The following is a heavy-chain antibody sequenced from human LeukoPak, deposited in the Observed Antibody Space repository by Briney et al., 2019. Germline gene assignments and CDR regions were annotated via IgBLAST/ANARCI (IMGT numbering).Heavy chain of an antibody. J-gene: IGHJ4*02. D-gene: IGHD3-22*01. CDR2: IYYSGST. CDR1: GGSISSGGYY. Sequence: SETLSLTCTVSGGSISSGGYYWSWIRQHPGKGLEWIGYIYYSGSTYYNPSLKSRVTISVDTSKNQFSLKLSSVTAADTAVYYCARIDDYYDSSGYPKTYYFDYWGQGTLVTVSS. CDR3: ARIDDYYDSSGYPKTYYFDY. V-gene: IGHV4-31*03.